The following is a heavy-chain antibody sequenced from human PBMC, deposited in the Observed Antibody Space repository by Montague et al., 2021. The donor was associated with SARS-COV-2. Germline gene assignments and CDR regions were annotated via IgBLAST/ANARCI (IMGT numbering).Heavy chain of an antibody. CDR3: ARDVVAAPDTFDY. V-gene: IGHV4-4*07. J-gene: IGHJ4*02. D-gene: IGHD6-13*01. Sequence: VSSNSAAWSWIRQPAGKGLEWIGRVSASGSTNYNPSLNSRVTMSVDTSKKQFSLGLSPVTAADTAVYYCARDVVAAPDTFDYWGQGTLVTVSS. CDR2: VSASGST. CDR1: VSSNSAA.